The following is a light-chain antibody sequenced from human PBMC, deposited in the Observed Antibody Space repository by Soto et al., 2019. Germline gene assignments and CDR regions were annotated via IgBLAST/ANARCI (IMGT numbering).Light chain of an antibody. CDR3: QQYNNWPQA. Sequence: VMTQYPATLSVSPGESATLSCRASQSVINHLAWYQQKNGQPPRLLISGESTRATGIPDRFSGSGSGTEFNLTISSLQSEDFAVYYCQQYNNWPQACGQGTKVEIK. V-gene: IGKV3-15*01. CDR2: GES. CDR1: QSVINH. J-gene: IGKJ1*01.